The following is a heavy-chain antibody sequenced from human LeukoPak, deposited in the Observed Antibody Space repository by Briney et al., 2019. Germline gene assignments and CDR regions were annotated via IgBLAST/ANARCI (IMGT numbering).Heavy chain of an antibody. CDR2: IYHSGST. V-gene: IGHV4-30-2*01. CDR3: ARDNRGWFDP. J-gene: IGHJ5*02. Sequence: SETLSLTCTVSGGSISSGGYYWSWIRQPPGKGLEWIGYIYHSGSTYYNPSLKSRVTISVDRSKNQFSLKLSSVTAADTAVYYCARDNRGWFDPWGQGTLVTVSS. D-gene: IGHD1-14*01. CDR1: GGSISSGGYY.